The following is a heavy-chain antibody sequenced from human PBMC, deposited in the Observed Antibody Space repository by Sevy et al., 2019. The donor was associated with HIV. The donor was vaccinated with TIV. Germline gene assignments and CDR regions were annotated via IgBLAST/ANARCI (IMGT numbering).Heavy chain of an antibody. D-gene: IGHD3-3*01. V-gene: IGHV4-34*01. CDR3: ARGEDTYYDFWSGYPTYYYYGMDV. J-gene: IGHJ6*02. CDR1: GGSFSGYY. Sequence: SETLSLTCAVYGGSFSGYYWSWIRQPPGKGLEWIGEINHSGSTNYNPSLKSRVTISVDTSKNQFSLKLSSLTAADTAVYYCARGEDTYYDFWSGYPTYYYYGMDVWGQGTTVTVSS. CDR2: INHSGST.